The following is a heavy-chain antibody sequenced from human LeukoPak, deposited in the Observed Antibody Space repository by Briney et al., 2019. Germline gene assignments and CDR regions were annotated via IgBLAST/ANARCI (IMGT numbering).Heavy chain of an antibody. CDR2: INPNSGGT. CDR1: GYTFTGYY. Sequence: GASVKVSCKASGYTFTGYYMHWVRQAPGQGLVWMGWINPNSGGTNYAQKFQGWVTMTRDTSISTAYMELSRLRSDDTAVYYCARDPSNTSGWKTWFDSWGQGTLVTVSS. CDR3: ARDPSNTSGWKTWFDS. D-gene: IGHD6-19*01. V-gene: IGHV1-2*04. J-gene: IGHJ5*01.